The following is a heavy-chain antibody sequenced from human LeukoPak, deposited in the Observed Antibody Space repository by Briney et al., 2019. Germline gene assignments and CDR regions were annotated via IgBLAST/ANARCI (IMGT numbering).Heavy chain of an antibody. CDR3: ARDHAVITYYYYYMDV. Sequence: GGSLRLSCAASGFTFSRYWMSWVRQAPGKGLEWVANIKQDGSEKYYVDSVKGRFTISRDNAKNSLYLQMNSLRAEDTAVYYCARDHAVITYYYYYMDVWGKGTTVTVSS. CDR2: IKQDGSEK. V-gene: IGHV3-7*01. CDR1: GFTFSRYW. D-gene: IGHD3-22*01. J-gene: IGHJ6*03.